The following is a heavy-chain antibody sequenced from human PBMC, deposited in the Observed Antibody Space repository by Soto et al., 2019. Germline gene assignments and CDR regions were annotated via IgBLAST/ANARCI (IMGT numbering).Heavy chain of an antibody. CDR2: MAYSGST. D-gene: IGHD5-12*01. J-gene: IGHJ4*02. Sequence: QLQLQESGPGLVKPSETLSLTCTVSGGSISSSSSYWGWIRQPAGKGLEWIGIMAYSGSTYHTPSLKSRVTVSVDSTQNQLSLKLTAVTAADTAVYSCARHRVRSVFDPIRCVYDSWGQGILVTASS. CDR3: ARHRVRSVFDPIRCVYDS. CDR1: GGSISSSSSY. V-gene: IGHV4-39*01.